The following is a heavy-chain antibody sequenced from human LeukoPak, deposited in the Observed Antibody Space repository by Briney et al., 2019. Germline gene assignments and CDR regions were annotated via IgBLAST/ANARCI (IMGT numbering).Heavy chain of an antibody. CDR1: GFTFSSYG. D-gene: IGHD4-17*01. CDR2: IWYDGSNK. V-gene: IGHV3-33*01. Sequence: PGGSLRLSCAASGFTFSSYGMHWVRQAPGKGLEWVTVIWYDGSNKYYVDSVKGRFTISRDNSKNTLYLQMNSLRAEDTAVHYCARGDDYGDYDRAFDIWGQGTMVTVSS. CDR3: ARGDDYGDYDRAFDI. J-gene: IGHJ3*02.